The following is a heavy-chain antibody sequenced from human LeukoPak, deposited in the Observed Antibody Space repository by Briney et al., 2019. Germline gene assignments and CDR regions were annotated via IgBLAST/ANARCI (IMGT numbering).Heavy chain of an antibody. J-gene: IGHJ4*02. V-gene: IGHV3-21*01. CDR3: ASYESIVVVPAANSSPFDY. CDR1: GFTFSSYS. D-gene: IGHD2-2*01. Sequence: WGSLRLSCAASGFTFSSYSMNWVRQAPGKGLEWVSSISSSSSYIYYADSVKGRFTISRDNAKNSLYLQMNSLRAEDTAVYYCASYESIVVVPAANSSPFDYWGQGTLVTVSS. CDR2: ISSSSSYI.